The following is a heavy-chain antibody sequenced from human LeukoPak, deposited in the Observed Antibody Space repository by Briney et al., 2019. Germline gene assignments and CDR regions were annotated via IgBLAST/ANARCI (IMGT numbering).Heavy chain of an antibody. J-gene: IGHJ4*02. CDR1: GFTFSSYG. CDR2: IRYDGSNK. V-gene: IGHV3-30*02. Sequence: GGSLRLSCAASGFTFSSYGMHWVRQAPGKGLEWVAFIRYDGSNKYYADSVKGRFTISRDNSKNTLYLQMNSLRAEDTAVYYCAKPKGLRFLEWYTPDNWGQGTLVTVSS. CDR3: AKPKGLRFLEWYTPDN. D-gene: IGHD3-3*01.